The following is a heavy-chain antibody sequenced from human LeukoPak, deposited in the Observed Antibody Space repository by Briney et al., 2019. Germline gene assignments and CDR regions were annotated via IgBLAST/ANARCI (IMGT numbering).Heavy chain of an antibody. D-gene: IGHD1-26*01. CDR2: INWNGGST. Sequence: GGSLRLSCAASGFTFDNYGMNWVRQAPGKGLEWVSGINWNGGSTGYADSVKGRFTISRDNAKNTLYLQMNSLRAEDTAVYYCAGGSYRVNYWGQGTLVTVSS. CDR1: GFTFDNYG. CDR3: AGGSYRVNY. V-gene: IGHV3-20*04. J-gene: IGHJ4*02.